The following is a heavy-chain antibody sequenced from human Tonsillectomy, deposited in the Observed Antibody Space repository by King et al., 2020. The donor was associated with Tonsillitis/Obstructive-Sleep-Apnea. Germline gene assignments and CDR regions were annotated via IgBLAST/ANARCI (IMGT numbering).Heavy chain of an antibody. CDR2: ISAHNGHT. CDR3: ASDSKSHYYDSSGYYPFNC. Sequence: VQLVESGVEVKKPGASVKVSCKASGYTFSSYGISWVRQAPGKGLEWMAWISAHNGHTNYAQKVQGRVTMTTDKSTSTAYMELKSLRSDDTAVYYCASDSKSHYYDSSGYYPFNCWGQGTLVTVS. D-gene: IGHD3-22*01. J-gene: IGHJ4*01. CDR1: GYTFSSYG. V-gene: IGHV1-18*01.